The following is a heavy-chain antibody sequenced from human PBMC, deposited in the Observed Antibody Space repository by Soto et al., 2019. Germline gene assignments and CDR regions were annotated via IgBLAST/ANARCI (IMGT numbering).Heavy chain of an antibody. V-gene: IGHV3-23*01. J-gene: IGHJ1*01. D-gene: IGHD6-19*01. CDR3: AKGVPGIAVAGTGYFQH. CDR1: GFTFSSYA. CDR2: VSGSGGST. Sequence: HPGGSLRLSCAASGFTFSSYAMRWVRQAPGKGLEWVSAVSGSGGSTYYADSVKGRFTISRDNSKNTLYLQMNSLRAEDTAVYYCAKGVPGIAVAGTGYFQHWGQGTLVTVSS.